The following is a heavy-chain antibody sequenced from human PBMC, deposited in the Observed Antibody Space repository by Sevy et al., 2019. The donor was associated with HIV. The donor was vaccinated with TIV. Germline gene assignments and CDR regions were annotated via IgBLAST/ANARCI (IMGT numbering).Heavy chain of an antibody. D-gene: IGHD5-12*01. CDR2: ISYDGSNK. V-gene: IGHV3-30*18. Sequence: GGSLRLSCAASGFTFSSYGMHWVRQAPGKELEWVAVISYDGSNKYYADSVKGRFTISRDNSKNTLYLQMNSLRAEDTAVYYCAKAFRGSGYLFDYWGQGTLVTVSS. CDR1: GFTFSSYG. J-gene: IGHJ4*02. CDR3: AKAFRGSGYLFDY.